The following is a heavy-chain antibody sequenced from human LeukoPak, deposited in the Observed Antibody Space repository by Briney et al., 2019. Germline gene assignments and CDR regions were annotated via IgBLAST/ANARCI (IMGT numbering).Heavy chain of an antibody. CDR1: GYTFTSYG. CDR2: ISAYNGNT. J-gene: IGHJ6*02. V-gene: IGHV1-18*01. D-gene: IGHD3-10*01. CDR3: ARDQKGGYYGSGSYFVPRPPSPNGYYYYYGMDV. Sequence: ASVKVSCKASGYTFTSYGISWVRQAPGQGLEWMGWISAYNGNTNYAQKLQGRVTMTTDTSTSTAYMELRSLRSDDTAVYYCARDQKGGYYGSGSYFVPRPPSPNGYYYYYGMDVWGQGTTVTVSS.